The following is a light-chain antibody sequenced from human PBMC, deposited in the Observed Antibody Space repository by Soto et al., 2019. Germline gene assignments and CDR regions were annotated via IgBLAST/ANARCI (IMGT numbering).Light chain of an antibody. CDR2: GAS. J-gene: IGKJ4*01. CDR3: QQYNKWPLT. V-gene: IGKV3-15*01. CDR1: QSVSSN. Sequence: EIVMTQTPATLSVSPGERATLSCRASQSVSSNLAWYQHKPGQAASILIHGASTRATGIPARFSVSGSGTEFNLTISSLQSEDFAVSYCQQYNKWPLTFGGGTKVEIK.